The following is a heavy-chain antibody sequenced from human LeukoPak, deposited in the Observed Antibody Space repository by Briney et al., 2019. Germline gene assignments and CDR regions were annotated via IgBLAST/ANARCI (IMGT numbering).Heavy chain of an antibody. D-gene: IGHD6-25*01. CDR3: ARQSSGERPNFDY. CDR1: GGSISSHY. V-gene: IGHV4-4*07. J-gene: IGHJ4*02. Sequence: PSETLSLTCTVSGGSISSHYWTWIRQPAGKGLEWIGRIYSSGNTNYNPSLNSRVTMSLDTSKNQFSLKLNSVTAADTAVYYCARQSSGERPNFDYWGQGTLVTVSS. CDR2: IYSSGNT.